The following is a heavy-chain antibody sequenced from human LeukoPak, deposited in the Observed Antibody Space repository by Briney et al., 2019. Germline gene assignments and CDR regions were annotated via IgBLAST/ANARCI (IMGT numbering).Heavy chain of an antibody. J-gene: IGHJ4*02. CDR1: GFTFSDSA. CDR2: MKHDGIEK. D-gene: IGHD5-24*01. Sequence: PGGSLRLSCAASGFTFSDSAIHWVRQASGKGLEWVANMKHDGIEKYHVDSVKGRFTISRDNTKNSLYLHMSSLRVEDTAVYYCAREGREGYNYPALDFWGQGILVTVSS. CDR3: AREGREGYNYPALDF. V-gene: IGHV3-7*05.